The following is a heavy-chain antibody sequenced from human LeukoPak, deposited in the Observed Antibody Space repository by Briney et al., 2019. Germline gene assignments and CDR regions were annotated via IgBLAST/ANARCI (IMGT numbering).Heavy chain of an antibody. D-gene: IGHD6-6*01. J-gene: IGHJ3*02. V-gene: IGHV3-74*01. CDR2: INSDESST. Sequence: PGGSLRLSCAASGFAFSNYWMHWVPQAPEKGLVWVSRINSDESSTSYADSVKGRFTISRDNAKNTLFLQMNSLRAEDTAVNYCVTAIVAARPGRAFDIWGQGTMVTVSS. CDR3: VTAIVAARPGRAFDI. CDR1: GFAFSNYW.